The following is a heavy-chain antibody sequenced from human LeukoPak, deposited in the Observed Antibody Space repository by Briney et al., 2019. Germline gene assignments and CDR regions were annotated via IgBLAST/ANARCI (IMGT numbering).Heavy chain of an antibody. CDR3: ARVARWLQLEDGFDY. J-gene: IGHJ4*02. CDR2: INPNSGGT. V-gene: IGHV1-2*02. Sequence: ASVKVSCKATGYTFTGYYMHWVRQAPGQGLEWMGWINPNSGGTNYAQKFQGRVTMTRDTSISTAYMELSRLRSDDTAVYYCARVARWLQLEDGFDYWGQGTLVTVSS. CDR1: GYTFTGYY. D-gene: IGHD5-24*01.